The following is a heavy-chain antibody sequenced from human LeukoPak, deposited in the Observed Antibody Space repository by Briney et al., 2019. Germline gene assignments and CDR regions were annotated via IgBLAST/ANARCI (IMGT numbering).Heavy chain of an antibody. Sequence: ASVKVSCKVSGYSLTELSMHWVRQAPGKGLEWMGGFDPYDGETPLFAQKFQGRVSMTEDTSKDTTYMELSSLSSEDTAVYYCATGTIYCSSCSGDYWGQGTLVTVSS. D-gene: IGHD2-2*01. CDR2: FDPYDGETP. CDR1: GYSLTELS. CDR3: ATGTIYCSSCSGDY. J-gene: IGHJ4*02. V-gene: IGHV1-24*01.